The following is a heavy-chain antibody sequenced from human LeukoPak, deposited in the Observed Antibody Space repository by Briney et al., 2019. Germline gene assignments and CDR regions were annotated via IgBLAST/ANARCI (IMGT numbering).Heavy chain of an antibody. J-gene: IGHJ6*02. V-gene: IGHV3-66*01. CDR3: AREEAVTTIATHYYYGMDV. D-gene: IGHD4-11*01. CDR2: AYSDGNT. Sequence: GGSLRLSCAASGITVNSTYISWVRQAPGKGLEWVSVAYSDGNTYYAGSVKGRFTISRDNSKNTLFLQMNSLRAEDTAVYYCAREEAVTTIATHYYYGMDVWGQGTTVTVSS. CDR1: GITVNSTY.